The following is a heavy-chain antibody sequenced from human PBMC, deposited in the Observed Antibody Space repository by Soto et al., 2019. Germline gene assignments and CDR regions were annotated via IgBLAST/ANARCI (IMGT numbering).Heavy chain of an antibody. V-gene: IGHV4-61*01. CDR3: VRDSRRTGVKYFHGFDA. D-gene: IGHD3-10*01. Sequence: SETLSLTCNVSGGSVTNGIYYWSWIRQPPGRGLEWIGYSYYRGATKYNPSLESRVSISVDTPKNQFSLKLTSVTAADTAVYYCVRDSRRTGVKYFHGFDAWGQGTTVTVSS. J-gene: IGHJ6*02. CDR1: GGSVTNGIYY. CDR2: SYYRGAT.